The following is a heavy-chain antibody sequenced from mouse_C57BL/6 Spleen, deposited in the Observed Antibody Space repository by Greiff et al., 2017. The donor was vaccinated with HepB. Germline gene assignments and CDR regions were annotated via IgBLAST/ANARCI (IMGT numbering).Heavy chain of an antibody. CDR1: GFTFTDYY. CDR3: ARIYYYGSSLWYFDV. CDR2: IRNKANGYTT. D-gene: IGHD1-1*01. V-gene: IGHV7-3*01. Sequence: EVKLVESGGGLVQPGGSLSLSCAASGFTFTDYYMSWVRQPPGKALEWLGFIRNKANGYTTEYSASVKGRFTISRDNSQSILYLQMNALRAEDSATYYCARIYYYGSSLWYFDVWGTGTTVTVSS. J-gene: IGHJ1*03.